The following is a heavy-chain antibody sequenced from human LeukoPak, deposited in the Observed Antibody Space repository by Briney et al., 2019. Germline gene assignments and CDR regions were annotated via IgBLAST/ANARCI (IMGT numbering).Heavy chain of an antibody. Sequence: GGSLRLSCAASGFTFSSYSMNWVRQAPGKGLEWVSSISSRSSYIYYADSVKGRFTISRDNAKNSLYLQMNSLRAEDTAVYYCAREVVGGYFDYWGQGTLVTVSS. V-gene: IGHV3-21*01. D-gene: IGHD2-15*01. CDR1: GFTFSSYS. CDR3: AREVVGGYFDY. CDR2: ISSRSSYI. J-gene: IGHJ4*02.